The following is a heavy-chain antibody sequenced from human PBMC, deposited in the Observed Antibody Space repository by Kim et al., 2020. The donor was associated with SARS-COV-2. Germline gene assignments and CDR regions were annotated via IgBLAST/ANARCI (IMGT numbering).Heavy chain of an antibody. Sequence: GGSLRLSCAASGFTFNTYGMYWVRQAPGKGLEWVAVISYDGSNKYYADSVKGRFTISRDNSKNTLYLQMNSLRAEDTAVYYCAKAVLRGGNYYYYGMDVWGQGTTVTVSS. CDR1: GFTFNTYG. J-gene: IGHJ6*02. CDR3: AKAVLRGGNYYYYGMDV. V-gene: IGHV3-30*18. CDR2: ISYDGSNK. D-gene: IGHD3-10*01.